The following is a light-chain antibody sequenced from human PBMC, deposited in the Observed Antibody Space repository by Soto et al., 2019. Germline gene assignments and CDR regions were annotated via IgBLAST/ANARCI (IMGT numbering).Light chain of an antibody. CDR2: SAS. Sequence: DIVMTQSPATLSVSPGDRVTLSCRGSQTVSNNLAWYQQKPGQAPRLLISSASTRATGVPGRFTGSGSGTDFTLSISSLQSEDFAVYYCQHYYKRPPKFGQGTKVEI. V-gene: IGKV3-15*01. J-gene: IGKJ1*01. CDR3: QHYYKRPPK. CDR1: QTVSNN.